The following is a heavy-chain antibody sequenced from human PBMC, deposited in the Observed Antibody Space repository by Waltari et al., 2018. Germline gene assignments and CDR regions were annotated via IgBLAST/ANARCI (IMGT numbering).Heavy chain of an antibody. Sequence: EVQLLESGGGSVQPGGSLRLSCAASGFTFITYAMTWVRRAPGKGLEWVSLLYRDGTTYYADSVKGRFSVSRDKSKNTLYLQMNSLRVEDTAIYYGANRGLDYGDQGKDYWGQGTLVTVSS. V-gene: IGHV3-23*03. CDR2: LYRDGTT. CDR3: ANRGLDYGDQGKDY. J-gene: IGHJ4*02. CDR1: GFTFITYA. D-gene: IGHD4-17*01.